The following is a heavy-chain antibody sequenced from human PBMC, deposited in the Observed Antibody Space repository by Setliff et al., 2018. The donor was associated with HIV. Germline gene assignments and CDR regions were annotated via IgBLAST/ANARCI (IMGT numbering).Heavy chain of an antibody. CDR3: AREGRLGVLDSSPAVPYYFDV. D-gene: IGHD6-6*01. V-gene: IGHV4-34*01. J-gene: IGHJ4*02. Sequence: KSSETLTLTCAVYGGSFSGHYWSWIRQPPGKGLEWIATMYYTWSTYYNPSLKSRVTMSLDTSKNHFSLKLNSVTAADTAVYYCAREGRLGVLDSSPAVPYYFDVWGQGMLVTVSS. CDR2: MYYTWST. CDR1: GGSFSGHY.